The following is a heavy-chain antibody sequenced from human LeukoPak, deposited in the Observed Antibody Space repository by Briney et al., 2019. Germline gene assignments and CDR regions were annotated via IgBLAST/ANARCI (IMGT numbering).Heavy chain of an antibody. CDR1: GGSISSYY. CDR3: ARDRAAGFDP. J-gene: IGHJ5*02. Sequence: SETLSLTCAVSGGSISSYYWSWIRQPPGKGLEWIGYIYYSGSTNYNPSLKSRVTISVDTSKNQFSLELSSVTAADTAVYYCARDRAAGFDPWGQGTLVTVSS. D-gene: IGHD6-13*01. CDR2: IYYSGST. V-gene: IGHV4-59*01.